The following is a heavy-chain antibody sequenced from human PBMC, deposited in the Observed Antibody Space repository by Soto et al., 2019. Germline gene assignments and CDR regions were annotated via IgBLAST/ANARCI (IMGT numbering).Heavy chain of an antibody. CDR1: GSNFRTFT. Sequence: QIHLVESGGGVVQPGRSLRLSCASSGSNFRTFTMHWVRQAPGKGLEWVAGISYDGVNAYYADSVKGRFAISRDNSKNTVSLQINSLRPADTAAYYCAKDGVNYASLSPVDYWGQGTLVTVSS. J-gene: IGHJ4*02. CDR3: AKDGVNYASLSPVDY. D-gene: IGHD2-2*01. V-gene: IGHV3-30*09. CDR2: ISYDGVNA.